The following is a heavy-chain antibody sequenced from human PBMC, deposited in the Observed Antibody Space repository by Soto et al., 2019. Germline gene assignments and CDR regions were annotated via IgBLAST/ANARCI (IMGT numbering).Heavy chain of an antibody. V-gene: IGHV3-11*01. CDR1: GFTFSDYY. Sequence: QVQLVESGGGLVKPGGSLRLSCAASGFTFSDYYMSWIRQAPGKGLEWVSYISSSGSTIYYADSVKGRFTISRDNAKNSLYLQMNSLRAEDTAVYYCARATYDYIWGSYRYLGEFDYWGQGTLVTVSS. CDR3: ARATYDYIWGSYRYLGEFDY. J-gene: IGHJ4*02. D-gene: IGHD3-16*02. CDR2: ISSSGSTI.